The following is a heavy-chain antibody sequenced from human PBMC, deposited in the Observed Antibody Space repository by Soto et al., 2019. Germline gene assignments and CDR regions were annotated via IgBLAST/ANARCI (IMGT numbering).Heavy chain of an antibody. V-gene: IGHV4-30-4*01. J-gene: IGHJ6*02. CDR2: IYYSGST. CDR3: ARDSGSYSYGMDV. D-gene: IGHD3-10*01. Sequence: SETLSLTCTVSGGSISSGDYYWSWIRQPPGKGLEWIGYIYYSGSTYYNPSLKSRVTISVDTSKNQFSLKLSSVTAADTAVYYCARDSGSYSYGMDVWGQGXTVTVYS. CDR1: GGSISSGDYY.